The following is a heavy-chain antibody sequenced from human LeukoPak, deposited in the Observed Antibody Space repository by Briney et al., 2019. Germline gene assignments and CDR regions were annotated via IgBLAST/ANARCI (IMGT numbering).Heavy chain of an antibody. CDR3: ARDPHSSGWYHWFDP. CDR2: INHIGST. V-gene: IGHV4-34*01. J-gene: IGHJ5*02. CDR1: VGSFSGYY. Sequence: SETLSLTCAVYVGSFSGYYWSWSPDPPGEGLEWRGKINHIGSTTHNPSLKSRVTISVDTSKDQSSLKLSSVTAADTAVYYCARDPHSSGWYHWFDPWGQGTLVTVSS. D-gene: IGHD6-19*01.